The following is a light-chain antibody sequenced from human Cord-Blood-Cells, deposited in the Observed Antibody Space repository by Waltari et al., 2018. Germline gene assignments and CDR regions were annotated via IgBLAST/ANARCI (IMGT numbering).Light chain of an antibody. V-gene: IGKV1-5*03. CDR1: QSISSW. Sequence: DMQMTQSPSTLSGSVGDRVTITCRASQSISSWLAWYQQKPGKAPKLLIYKASSLESGVPSRFSGSGSGTEFTLTISSLQPDDFATYYCQQYNSYSCTFGQGTKVEIK. J-gene: IGKJ1*01. CDR3: QQYNSYSCT. CDR2: KAS.